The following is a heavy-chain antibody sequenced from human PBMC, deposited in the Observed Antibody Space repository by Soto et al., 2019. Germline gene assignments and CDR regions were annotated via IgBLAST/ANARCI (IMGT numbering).Heavy chain of an antibody. V-gene: IGHV1-18*01. Sequence: QVQLVQSGAEVKKPGASVKVSCKASGYTFTSYGISWVRQAPGQGLEWMGWISAYNGNTNYAQKLQGRVTMTTDTATSTAYMELWSLRSDDTDVYYCARDMPLVHPYSGSDPPCDDWVQGTLGTVSS. CDR2: ISAYNGNT. CDR1: GYTFTSYG. CDR3: ARDMPLVHPYSGSDPPCDD. D-gene: IGHD5-12*01. J-gene: IGHJ4*02.